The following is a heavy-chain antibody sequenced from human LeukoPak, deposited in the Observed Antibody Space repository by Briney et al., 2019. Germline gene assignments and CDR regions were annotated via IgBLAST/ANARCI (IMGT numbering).Heavy chain of an antibody. CDR1: GGSFSGYY. D-gene: IGHD2-8*01. CDR2: INHSGST. CDR3: ARRMVYARSRNWFDP. J-gene: IGHJ5*02. V-gene: IGHV4-34*01. Sequence: SETLSLTCAVYGGSFSGYYWSWIRQPPGKGLEWIGEINHSGSTNYNPSLKSRVTISVDTSKNQFSLKLSSVTAADTAVYYCARRMVYARSRNWFDPRGQGTLVTVSS.